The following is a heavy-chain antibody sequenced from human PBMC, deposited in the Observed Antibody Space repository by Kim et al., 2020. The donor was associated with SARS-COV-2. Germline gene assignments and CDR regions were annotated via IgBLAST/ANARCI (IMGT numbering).Heavy chain of an antibody. D-gene: IGHD3-10*01. V-gene: IGHV3-13*01. CDR3: ARVAVRGVIGWFDP. J-gene: IGHJ5*02. Sequence: PGAVKGRFTISRENAKNSLYLQMNSLGAGDTAVYYCARVAVRGVIGWFDPWGQGTLVTVSS.